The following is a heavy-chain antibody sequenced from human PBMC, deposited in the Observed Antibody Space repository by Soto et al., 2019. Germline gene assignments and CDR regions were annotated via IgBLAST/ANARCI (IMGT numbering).Heavy chain of an antibody. Sequence: HPGGSLRLSCAASGFTFSSYAMSWVRQAPGRGLEWVSAISGSGGSTYYADSVKGRFTISRDNSKNTLYLQMNSLRAEDTAVYYCAKGRVGSRGWFDPWGQGTLVTVSS. V-gene: IGHV3-23*01. D-gene: IGHD1-26*01. J-gene: IGHJ5*02. CDR1: GFTFSSYA. CDR3: AKGRVGSRGWFDP. CDR2: ISGSGGST.